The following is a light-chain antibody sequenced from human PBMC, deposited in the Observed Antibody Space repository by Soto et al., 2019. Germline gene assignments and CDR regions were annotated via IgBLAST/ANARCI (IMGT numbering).Light chain of an antibody. CDR3: QQSYSPSIT. V-gene: IGKV3-20*01. J-gene: IGKJ5*01. CDR1: QSVSSSH. CDR2: GAS. Sequence: EIVFTQSPDTLSFCPLETATLSCGASQSVSSSHIAWYQQKPGQSPRLLIDGASSRASGIPDRFSGSGSGTEFTLTISSLQPEDFATYYCQQSYSPSITFGQGTRLEI.